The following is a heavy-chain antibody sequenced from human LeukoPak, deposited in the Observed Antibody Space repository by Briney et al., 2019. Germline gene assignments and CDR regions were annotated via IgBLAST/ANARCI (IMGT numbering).Heavy chain of an antibody. CDR3: ASDKIVGASKHDY. Sequence: GGSLRLSCAASGFSFTNTWMTWVRQAPGKGLECVANIKTDGSEKYYVDSVRGRFTISRDNAKNSLYLQMNSLRAEDTAVYYCASDKIVGASKHDYWGQGTLVTVSS. CDR1: GFSFTNTW. CDR2: IKTDGSEK. J-gene: IGHJ4*02. D-gene: IGHD1-26*01. V-gene: IGHV3-7*01.